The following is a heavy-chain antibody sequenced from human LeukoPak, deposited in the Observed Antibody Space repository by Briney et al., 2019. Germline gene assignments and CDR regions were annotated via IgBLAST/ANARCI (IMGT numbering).Heavy chain of an antibody. CDR3: AREGDIVQGFDY. J-gene: IGHJ4*02. Sequence: GASVKVSCEASGYTFTGYYMHWVRQAPGQGLEWMGWINPNSGGTNYAQKFQGWVTMTRDTSISTAYMELSRLRSDDTAVYYCAREGDIVQGFDYWGQGTPVTVSS. CDR2: INPNSGGT. D-gene: IGHD2-15*01. CDR1: GYTFTGYY. V-gene: IGHV1-2*04.